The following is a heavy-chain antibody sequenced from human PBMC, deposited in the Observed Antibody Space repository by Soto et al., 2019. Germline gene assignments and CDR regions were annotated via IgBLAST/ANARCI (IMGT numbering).Heavy chain of an antibody. Sequence: SVKVSCKASGYTFTSYDINWVRQATGQGLEWMGWMNPNSGNTGYAQKFQGRVTMTRNTSISTAYMELSSLRSEDTAVYYCARRGYSSSWYYYYYYGMDVWGQGTTVTVSS. CDR3: ARRGYSSSWYYYYYYGMDV. CDR2: MNPNSGNT. D-gene: IGHD6-13*01. CDR1: GYTFTSYD. V-gene: IGHV1-8*01. J-gene: IGHJ6*02.